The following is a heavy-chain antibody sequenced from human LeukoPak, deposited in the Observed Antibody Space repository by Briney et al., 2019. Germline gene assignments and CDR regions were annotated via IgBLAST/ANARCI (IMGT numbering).Heavy chain of an antibody. V-gene: IGHV3-21*01. D-gene: IGHD2-15*01. CDR2: ISSSSSYI. J-gene: IGHJ6*02. CDR1: GFTLSSYG. Sequence: GGSLRLSCAASGFTLSSYGMRWVRQAPGKGLEWVSSISSSSSYIYYADSVKGRFTTSTHNAKNSLYLQMHSLKAEDTAVYYCARDGYKYCSGGSCYPWGYSYYGMDVWGQGTTVTVSS. CDR3: ARDGYKYCSGGSCYPWGYSYYGMDV.